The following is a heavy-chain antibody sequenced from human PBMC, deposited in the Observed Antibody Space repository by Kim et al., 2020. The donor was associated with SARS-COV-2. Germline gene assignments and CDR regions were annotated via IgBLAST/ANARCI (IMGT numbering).Heavy chain of an antibody. J-gene: IGHJ5*02. V-gene: IGHV1-3*01. CDR1: GYTFTSYA. CDR2: INAGNGNT. CDR3: ARVGVPAAMSQGWFDP. D-gene: IGHD2-2*01. Sequence: ASVKVSCKASGYTFTSYAMHWVRQAPGQRLEWMGWINAGNGNTKYSQKFQGRVTITRDTSASTAYMELSSLRSEDTAVYYCARVGVPAAMSQGWFDPWGQGTLVTVSS.